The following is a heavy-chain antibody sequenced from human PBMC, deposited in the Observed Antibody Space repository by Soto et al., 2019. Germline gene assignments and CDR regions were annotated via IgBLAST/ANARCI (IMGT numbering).Heavy chain of an antibody. Sequence: QVHLVQSGGELKKPGASVKVSCKASGYSFSDFGITWVRQAPGQGLEWMGWISGKNGNTNYAQKGQGKGNLTADTTTSTAYNEEKALTSDDTGIYYCARSDYYEDTGTFENWGQGTPVTVSS. V-gene: IGHV1-18*04. CDR2: ISGKNGNT. CDR1: GYSFSDFG. D-gene: IGHD4-17*01. J-gene: IGHJ4*02. CDR3: ARSDYYEDTGTFEN.